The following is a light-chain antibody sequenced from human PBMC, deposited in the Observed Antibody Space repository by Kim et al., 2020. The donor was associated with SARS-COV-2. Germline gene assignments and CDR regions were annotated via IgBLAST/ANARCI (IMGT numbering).Light chain of an antibody. CDR2: GAC. J-gene: IGKJ4*01. CDR1: PGIRND. Sequence: SGGDRDTIPCRESPGIRNDVGWYQRNPGKAPKGLIYGACTLQGGVASRFSGSGSGTEITLTISSLQPEEFATYYCQQFNTYPLTVGGGTKVDIK. CDR3: QQFNTYPLT. V-gene: IGKV1-17*01.